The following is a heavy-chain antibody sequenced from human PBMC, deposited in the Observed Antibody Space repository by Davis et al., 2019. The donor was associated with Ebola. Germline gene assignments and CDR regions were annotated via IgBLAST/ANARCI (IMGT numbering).Heavy chain of an antibody. J-gene: IGHJ4*02. D-gene: IGHD5-24*01. Sequence: PGGSLRLSCASSGFNLSAFEMNWVRQAPGKGLEWISYISRSGNTMYYGASVKGRFTISRDSAKSSLSLQMSSLRAEDTAVYYCARVRRDGYNYFDSWGQGTLVTVSS. CDR3: ARVRRDGYNYFDS. CDR2: ISRSGNTM. CDR1: GFNLSAFE. V-gene: IGHV3-48*03.